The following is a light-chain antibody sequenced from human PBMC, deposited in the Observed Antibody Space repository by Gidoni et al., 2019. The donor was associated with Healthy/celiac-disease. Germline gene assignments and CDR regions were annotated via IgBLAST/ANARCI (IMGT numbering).Light chain of an antibody. V-gene: IGKV1-5*01. CDR2: DAS. Sequence: DIHMPQSPSTLSASVGDRVTITCRASQSISSWLAWYQQKPGKAPKLLIYDASSLERGVPSRFSGSGSGTEFTLTISSLQPDDFATYFCQQYNSYSTFGQGTKLEIK. J-gene: IGKJ2*01. CDR3: QQYNSYST. CDR1: QSISSW.